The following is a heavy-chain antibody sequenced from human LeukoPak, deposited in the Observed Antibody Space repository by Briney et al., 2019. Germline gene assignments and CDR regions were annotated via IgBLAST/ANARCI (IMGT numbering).Heavy chain of an antibody. V-gene: IGHV4-39*07. Sequence: SETLSLTCTVSGGSISSSSYYWGWIRQPPGKGLEWIGSIYYSGSTYYNPSLKSRVTISVDTSKKQFSLKLSSVTAADTAVYYCARAIRGVMIVYYYYGLDVWGQGTTVTVSS. CDR3: ARAIRGVMIVYYYYGLDV. D-gene: IGHD3-10*01. J-gene: IGHJ6*02. CDR2: IYYSGST. CDR1: GGSISSSSYY.